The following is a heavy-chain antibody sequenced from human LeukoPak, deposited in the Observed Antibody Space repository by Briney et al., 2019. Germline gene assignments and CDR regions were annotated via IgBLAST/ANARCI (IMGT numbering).Heavy chain of an antibody. J-gene: IGHJ4*02. CDR2: IYYSGST. CDR1: GGSISSSSYY. V-gene: IGHV4-39*01. CDR3: AKATVEWGDFDY. Sequence: SETLSLTCTVSGGSISSSSYYWGWIRQPPGKGLEWIGSIYYSGSTYYNPSLKSRVTISVDTSKNQFSLKLSSVTAADTAVYYCAKATVEWGDFDYWGQGTLVTVSS. D-gene: IGHD4-23*01.